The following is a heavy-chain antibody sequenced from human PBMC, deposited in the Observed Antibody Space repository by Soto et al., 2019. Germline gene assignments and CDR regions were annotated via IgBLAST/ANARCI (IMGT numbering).Heavy chain of an antibody. CDR2: IHYSGNT. CDR3: ARGDAYNYVEF. CDR1: GGSITSSGYY. Sequence: SETLSLTCTVSGGSITSSGYYWGWIRQPPGKGLEWIGTIHYSGNTYYKPSLKSRLTISVDTSKDQFALKLSSVTAADTAVYYCARGDAYNYVEFWGQGTLVTVSS. V-gene: IGHV4-39*01. J-gene: IGHJ4*02. D-gene: IGHD1-1*01.